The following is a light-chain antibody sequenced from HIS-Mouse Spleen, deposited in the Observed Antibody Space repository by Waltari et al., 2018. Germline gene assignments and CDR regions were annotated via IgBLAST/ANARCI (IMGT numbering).Light chain of an antibody. CDR2: GAS. J-gene: IGKJ2*01. Sequence: EIVLTQSPGTLSLSPGERATLSCRASQSVRSSYLAWYQQKPGQAPRLLIYGASSRATGIPDRFSGSGSGTDFTLTISRLEPEDFAVYYCQQYGSSPPYTFGQGNKLEIK. V-gene: IGKV3-20*01. CDR1: QSVRSSY. CDR3: QQYGSSPPYT.